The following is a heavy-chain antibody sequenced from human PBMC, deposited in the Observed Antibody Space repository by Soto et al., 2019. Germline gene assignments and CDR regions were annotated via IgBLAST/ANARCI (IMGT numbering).Heavy chain of an antibody. D-gene: IGHD6-19*01. CDR3: ARPRDGSYGPYAFDI. Sequence: SGPTLVNPTQTLTLTCTLSGFSLSTSGTRVSWIRQPPGKALEWLARIDWDDEKFYSTSLKTRLTISKDTSKNQVVLTMTNMDPVDTATCYCARPRDGSYGPYAFDIWDQGTMVTVSS. CDR2: IDWDDEK. J-gene: IGHJ3*02. CDR1: GFSLSTSGTR. V-gene: IGHV2-70*04.